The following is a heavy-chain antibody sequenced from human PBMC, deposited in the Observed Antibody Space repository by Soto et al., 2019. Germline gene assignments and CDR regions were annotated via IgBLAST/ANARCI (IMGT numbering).Heavy chain of an antibody. V-gene: IGHV3-23*01. CDR1: VFTFSSYA. J-gene: IGHJ6*02. CDR3: ANQAGYCSSPKCPASLGHYYYVLDV. CDR2: ISGSGGST. Sequence: GSLRLSCAASVFTFSSYAMSWVRQAPGKGLEWVSAISGSGGSTYYADSVKGRFTISRDNSKNTLYLQMNSLRAEDTAVYYCANQAGYCSSPKCPASLGHYYYVLDVWGQGSSVTVS. D-gene: IGHD2-2*03.